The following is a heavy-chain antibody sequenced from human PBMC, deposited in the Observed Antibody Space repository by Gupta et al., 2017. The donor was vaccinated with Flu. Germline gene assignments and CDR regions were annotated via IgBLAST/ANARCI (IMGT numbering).Heavy chain of an antibody. CDR2: STGSGAAT. CDR3: AKDDDLNYYYHGMDV. V-gene: IGHV3-23*01. J-gene: IGHJ6*02. Sequence: EVQLLASGGGLVQAGGSLRLSCAASGSPFSTSAMRWVRPAPGRGPGGVSCSTGSGAATYYADSVEGRFSISRDNSNSTLYLQMNSLRAEDTAVYYCAKDDDLNYYYHGMDVWGQGTTVTVSS. CDR1: GSPFSTSA.